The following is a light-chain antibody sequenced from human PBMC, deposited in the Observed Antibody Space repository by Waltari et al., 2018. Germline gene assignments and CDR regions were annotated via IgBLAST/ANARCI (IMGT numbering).Light chain of an antibody. CDR2: GES. V-gene: IGKV3-15*01. Sequence: EIVMTQSPATLSVSPGERATLSCRASQSVSSNLAWYQQKPGQAPRLLIYGESTRATGIPARFSGSGSGTEFTLTISSLQSEDFAVYYCQQYNNPYTFGQGTKLEIK. J-gene: IGKJ2*01. CDR1: QSVSSN. CDR3: QQYNNPYT.